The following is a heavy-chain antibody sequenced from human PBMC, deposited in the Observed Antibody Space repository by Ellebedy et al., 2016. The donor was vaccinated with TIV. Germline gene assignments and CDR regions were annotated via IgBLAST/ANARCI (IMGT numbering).Heavy chain of an antibody. CDR1: GYNFANYW. J-gene: IGHJ5*02. CDR3: ARFISWFDP. V-gene: IGHV5-51*01. Sequence: PGGSLRLSCKGSGYNFANYWIGWVRQVPGKGLEWIGIIYPGDSETRYSPSFQGQVTISADKSISTAYLQWSSLKASDTAMYYCARFISWFDPWGQGTLVTVSS. CDR2: IYPGDSET. D-gene: IGHD3-10*01.